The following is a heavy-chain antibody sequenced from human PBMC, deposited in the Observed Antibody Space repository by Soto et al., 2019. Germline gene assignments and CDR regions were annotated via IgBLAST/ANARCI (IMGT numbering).Heavy chain of an antibody. CDR3: ARDLGWLQFDY. Sequence: QVQLVQSGAEEKKPGASVKVSCKASGYTFSSYAMDWVRQAPGQRLEGMGWINAGNGNRKDSQKFQGRVTISRDTSASTAYMELSSLRSEDTAVYYCARDLGWLQFDYWGQGTLVTVSS. CDR2: INAGNGNR. D-gene: IGHD5-12*01. V-gene: IGHV1-3*05. J-gene: IGHJ4*02. CDR1: GYTFSSYA.